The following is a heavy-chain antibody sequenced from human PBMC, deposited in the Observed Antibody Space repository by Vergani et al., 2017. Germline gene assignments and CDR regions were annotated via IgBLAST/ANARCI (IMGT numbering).Heavy chain of an antibody. J-gene: IGHJ3*01. CDR3: ARRSGGYYSGGKFHPLRTAFDV. CDR1: GGFISAGYYF. V-gene: IGHV4-61*02. Sequence: QVQLQASGPGRVKPSQTLSLTCTMSGGFISAGYYFWSWIRQPAGKGLEWLGHISASGNASHSPSLKTRVSMSVDTSKNQFSLTVTSVTAADTAIYFCARRSGGYYSGGKFHPLRTAFDVWGHGTVVTVSS. D-gene: IGHD2-15*01. CDR2: ISASGNA.